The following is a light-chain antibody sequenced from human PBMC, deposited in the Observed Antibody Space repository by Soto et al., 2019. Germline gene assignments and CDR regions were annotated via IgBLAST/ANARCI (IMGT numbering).Light chain of an antibody. Sequence: EIVLTQSPATLSLSPGERATLSCRASQSVSNFLAWYQQKPGQAPRLLISDASNRATGIPGRFSGSGSGTDCSLTISSLEPEDFAVYYCQQRSNWPWTFGQGTKVEIK. V-gene: IGKV3-11*01. CDR2: DAS. CDR3: QQRSNWPWT. J-gene: IGKJ1*01. CDR1: QSVSNF.